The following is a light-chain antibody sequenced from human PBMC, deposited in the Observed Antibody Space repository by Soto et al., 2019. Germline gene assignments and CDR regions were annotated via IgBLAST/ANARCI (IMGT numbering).Light chain of an antibody. CDR3: CSYAGSYTYG. CDR1: SSDVGGYNY. J-gene: IGLJ1*01. V-gene: IGLV2-11*01. Sequence: QSALTQPRSVSGSPGQSVTISCTGTSSDVGGYNYVSWYQQHPGKAPKLMIYDVSKRPSGVPDRFSGSKSGNTASLTISGLQAEDEADYCGCSYAGSYTYGFGTGTKLTVL. CDR2: DVS.